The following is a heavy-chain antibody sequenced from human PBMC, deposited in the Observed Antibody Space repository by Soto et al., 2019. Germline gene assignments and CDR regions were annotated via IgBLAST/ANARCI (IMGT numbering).Heavy chain of an antibody. CDR1: GFTFSSYS. CDR3: ARVQRSVYYDILTGYYDAFDI. D-gene: IGHD3-9*01. V-gene: IGHV3-21*01. CDR2: ISSSSSCI. Sequence: GGSLRLSCAASGFTFSSYSMNWVRQAPGKGLEWVSSISSSSSCIYYADSVKGRFTISRDNAKNSLYLQMNSLRAEDTAVYYCARVQRSVYYDILTGYYDAFDIWGQGTMVTVSS. J-gene: IGHJ3*02.